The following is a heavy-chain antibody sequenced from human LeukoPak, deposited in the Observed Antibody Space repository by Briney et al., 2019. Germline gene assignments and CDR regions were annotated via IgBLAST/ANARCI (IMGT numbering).Heavy chain of an antibody. CDR3: ASEFYYG. CDR1: GGSFSSYY. Sequence: PSETLSLTCAVYGGSFSSYYWSWICQPPGQGLEWIGEIDHNGNTNYNPSLKSRVTISVDTSKNHFSLRMNSVTAADTAVYYCASEFYYG. CDR2: IDHNGNT. D-gene: IGHD3-10*01. V-gene: IGHV4-34*01. J-gene: IGHJ6*01.